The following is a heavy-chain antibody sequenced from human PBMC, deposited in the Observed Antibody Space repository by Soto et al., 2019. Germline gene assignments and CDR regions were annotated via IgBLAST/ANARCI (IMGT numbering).Heavy chain of an antibody. Sequence: QITLKESGPTLVKPTQTLTLTCTFSGFSLTTNGVGVGWIRQPPGKALEWLALVYWDDDRRYRPSLKSRLTITKDTSKNQVVLTMTNMYPEDTATYYCAHRRFAYSNTLFDPLCQGTLVTVSS. D-gene: IGHD4-4*01. CDR3: AHRRFAYSNTLFDP. V-gene: IGHV2-5*02. CDR2: VYWDDDR. J-gene: IGHJ5*02. CDR1: GFSLTTNGVG.